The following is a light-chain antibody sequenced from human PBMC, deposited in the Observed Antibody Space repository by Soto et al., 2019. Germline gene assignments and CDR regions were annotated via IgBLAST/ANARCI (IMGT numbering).Light chain of an antibody. V-gene: IGKV1-9*01. CDR1: QGISSY. CDR2: AAS. J-gene: IGKJ3*01. CDR3: QQLNSYPFT. Sequence: DIQLTQSPSFLSASVGDRVTITCRARQGISSYLAWYQQKPGKAPKLLIYAASTLQSGVPSRFSGSGSGTEFTLTISSLQPEDFATYYCQQLNSYPFTLGPGTKVDIK.